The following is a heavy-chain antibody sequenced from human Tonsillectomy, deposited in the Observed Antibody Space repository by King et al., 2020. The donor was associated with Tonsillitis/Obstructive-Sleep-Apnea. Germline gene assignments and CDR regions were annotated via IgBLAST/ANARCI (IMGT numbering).Heavy chain of an antibody. D-gene: IGHD1-26*01. J-gene: IGHJ5*02. CDR2: ISHSGST. CDR1: GGSISSSNW. CDR3: AREWEHLRWFDP. Sequence: VQLQESGPGLVKPSGTLSLTCAVSGGSISSSNWWCWVGQPPGKGLEWIGEISHSGSTTYNPSLKSRVTISVDKSKNQFSLNLTSVTAADTAVYYCAREWEHLRWFDPWGQGTLVTVSS. V-gene: IGHV4-4*02.